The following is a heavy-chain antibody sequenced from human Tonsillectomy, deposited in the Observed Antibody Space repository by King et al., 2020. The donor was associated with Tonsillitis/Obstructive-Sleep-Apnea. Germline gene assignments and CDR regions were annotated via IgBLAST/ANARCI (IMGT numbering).Heavy chain of an antibody. Sequence: VQLVQSGAEVKKPGESLKISCMGSGYSFTDYWIGWVRQMPGKGLEWMGIIYPGDSDTRYSPSFQGQVTISADKSISTAYLQWSSLKASATAMYYCSRSPPHPTVPVQAFDYWGQGTPVTVSS. D-gene: IGHD4-11*01. CDR2: IYPGDSDT. V-gene: IGHV5-51*01. J-gene: IGHJ4*02. CDR3: SRSPPHPTVPVQAFDY. CDR1: GYSFTDYW.